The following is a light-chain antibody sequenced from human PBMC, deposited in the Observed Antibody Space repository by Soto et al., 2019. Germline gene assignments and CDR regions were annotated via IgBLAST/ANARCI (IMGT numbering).Light chain of an antibody. CDR2: EVR. CDR1: SRDVGAYNL. Sequence: QSALTQPASVSGSPGQSITISCTGTSRDVGAYNLVSWYQQHPGKAPKLLIYEVRNRPSGISFRFSGSRSGNTASLTISGLLAEDEADYYCSAYTTSSTLVFGGGTKVTVL. J-gene: IGLJ2*01. CDR3: SAYTTSSTLV. V-gene: IGLV2-14*01.